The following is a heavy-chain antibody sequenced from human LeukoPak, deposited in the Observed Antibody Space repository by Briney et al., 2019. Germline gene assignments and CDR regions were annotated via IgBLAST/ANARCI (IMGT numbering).Heavy chain of an antibody. Sequence: GGSLRLSCGASGFSFSYYWMTWVRQGPRKGLEWVANIKYDGSEKHYVESVKGRFTISRDNAKNSLYLQMNSLRVEDTAVYYCARGWGDLSSVSCYTGGDVFDIWGQGTKVTVSS. V-gene: IGHV3-7*01. CDR3: ARGWGDLSSVSCYTGGDVFDI. D-gene: IGHD2-2*02. CDR1: GFSFSYYW. CDR2: IKYDGSEK. J-gene: IGHJ3*02.